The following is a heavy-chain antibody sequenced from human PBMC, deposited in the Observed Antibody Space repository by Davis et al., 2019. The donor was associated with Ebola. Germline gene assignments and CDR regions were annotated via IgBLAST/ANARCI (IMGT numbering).Heavy chain of an antibody. CDR3: VKDKMKLHFLFDL. Sequence: SLKISCAASGFTFDDYAMHWVRQAPGKGLGWVSVISRNSDNIGYADSVRGRFTISSDNAKNSLYLQMTNLRREDSALYYCVKDKMKLHFLFDLWGQGTTVTVSS. J-gene: IGHJ4*02. CDR2: ISRNSDNI. CDR1: GFTFDDYA. V-gene: IGHV3-9*01. D-gene: IGHD2/OR15-2a*01.